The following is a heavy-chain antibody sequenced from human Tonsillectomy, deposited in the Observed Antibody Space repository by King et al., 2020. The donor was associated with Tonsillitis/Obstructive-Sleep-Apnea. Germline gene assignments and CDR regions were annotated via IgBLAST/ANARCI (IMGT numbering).Heavy chain of an antibody. J-gene: IGHJ6*03. D-gene: IGHD2-2*01. CDR3: ARTAVVPAATYYYMDV. V-gene: IGHV4-39*01. CDR2: SYYSGST. CDR1: GGSISSSSYY. Sequence: QLQESGPGLVKPSETLSLTCTVSGGSISSSSYYWGWIRQPPGKGLEWIGSSYYSGSTYYNPSLKSRVTISVDTSKNQFSLKLSSVTAADTAVYYCARTAVVPAATYYYMDVWGKGTTVTVSS.